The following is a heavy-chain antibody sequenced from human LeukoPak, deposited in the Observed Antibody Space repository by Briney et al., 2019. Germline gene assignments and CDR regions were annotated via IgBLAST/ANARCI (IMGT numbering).Heavy chain of an antibody. D-gene: IGHD3-10*01. CDR1: GGSVTDYY. CDR2: IYYTGT. V-gene: IGHV4-59*02. J-gene: IGHJ4*02. CDR3: ARTFYGSFDY. Sequence: SETLSLTCTVSGGSVTDYYWSWIRQSPGKGLEWIGYIYYTGTSYNPSLKSRVTISADTSKNQFSLKLSSVTAADTAVYYCARTFYGSFDYWGQGTLVTVSS.